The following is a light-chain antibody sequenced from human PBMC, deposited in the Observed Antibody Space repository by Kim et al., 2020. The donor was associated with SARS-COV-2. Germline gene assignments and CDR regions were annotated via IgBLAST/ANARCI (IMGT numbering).Light chain of an antibody. Sequence: VALGKTVRITCQGDSIRSYYASWYQQKPGQAPVLVIYGKNNRPSGIPDRFSGSSSGNTASLTITGAQAEDEADYYCNSRDSSGYVFGTGTKVTVL. V-gene: IGLV3-19*01. CDR3: NSRDSSGYV. CDR1: SIRSYY. CDR2: GKN. J-gene: IGLJ1*01.